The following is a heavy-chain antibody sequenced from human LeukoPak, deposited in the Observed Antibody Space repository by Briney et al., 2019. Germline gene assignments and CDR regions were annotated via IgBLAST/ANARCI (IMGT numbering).Heavy chain of an antibody. CDR2: IYYNGST. D-gene: IGHD3-22*01. V-gene: IGHV4-59*01. CDR1: GGSISSYY. J-gene: IGHJ4*02. CDR3: ARGGGYYPYYFDY. Sequence: SETLSLTCTVSGGSISSYYWSWIRQPPGKGLEGIGDIYYNGSTNYTPSLKSRVTISVDTSKNQFSLKLSSVTAADTAVYYCARGGGYYPYYFDYWGQGTLVTVSS.